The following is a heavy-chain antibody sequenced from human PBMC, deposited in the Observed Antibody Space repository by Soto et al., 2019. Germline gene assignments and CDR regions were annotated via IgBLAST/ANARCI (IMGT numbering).Heavy chain of an antibody. CDR3: ARDPGYSYGYN. D-gene: IGHD5-18*01. CDR2: INAGNGNT. CDR1: GYTFTSYA. Sequence: QVQLVQSGAEVKKPGASVKVPSKASGYTFTSYAMQWVRQAPGQRLEWMGWINAGNGNTKYSQKFQGRVTITRDTSASTAYMELSSLRSEDTAVYYCARDPGYSYGYNWGQGTLVTVSS. J-gene: IGHJ4*02. V-gene: IGHV1-3*01.